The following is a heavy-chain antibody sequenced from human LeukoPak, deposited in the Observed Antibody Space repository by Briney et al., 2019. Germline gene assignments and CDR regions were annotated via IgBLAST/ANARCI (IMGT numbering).Heavy chain of an antibody. D-gene: IGHD3-22*01. J-gene: IGHJ4*02. CDR3: ARVEEYYDSSGYYNY. Sequence: GGSLRLSCAASGFTFSSYAMSWVRQAPGKGLEWVSVIYSGGSTYYADSVKGRFTISRDNSKNTLYLQMNSLRAEGTAVYYCARVEEYYDSSGYYNYWGQGTLVTVSS. CDR1: GFTFSSYA. CDR2: IYSGGST. V-gene: IGHV3-53*01.